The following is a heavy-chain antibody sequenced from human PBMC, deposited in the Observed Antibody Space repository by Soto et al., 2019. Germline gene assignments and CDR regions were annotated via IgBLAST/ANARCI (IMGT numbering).Heavy chain of an antibody. CDR3: GRGGGYDYFDF. Sequence: PSEALSLNSSVSGVTMGFGGYSFICILQSPEMVLEWLGHIVRLETTYYKVYFKGRLSLPIDSTRNQFSLSLSSMTAADKAVYYCGRGGGYDYFDFWGQGIQVTVSS. CDR2: IVRLETT. CDR1: GVTMGFGGYS. D-gene: IGHD2-15*01. V-gene: IGHV4-30-2*06. J-gene: IGHJ4*02.